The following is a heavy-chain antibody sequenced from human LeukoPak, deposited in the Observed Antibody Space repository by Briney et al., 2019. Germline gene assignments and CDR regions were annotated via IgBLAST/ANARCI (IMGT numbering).Heavy chain of an antibody. V-gene: IGHV1-8*01. CDR2: MNPNSGNT. CDR3: ARGRVQWYRSKAFDY. D-gene: IGHD6-19*01. CDR1: GYTFTDYY. Sequence: ASVKVSCKASGYTFTDYYMHWVRQATGQGLEWMGWMNPNSGNTGYAQKFQGRVTITRNTSISTAYMELSSLRSEDTAVYYCARGRVQWYRSKAFDYWGQGTLVTVSS. J-gene: IGHJ4*02.